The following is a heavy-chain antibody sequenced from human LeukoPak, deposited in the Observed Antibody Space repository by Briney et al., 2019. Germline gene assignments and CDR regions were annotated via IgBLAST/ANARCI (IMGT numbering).Heavy chain of an antibody. CDR2: IYTSGST. CDR1: GGSISSYY. D-gene: IGHD3-10*01. Sequence: SETLSLTCTVPGGSISSYYWSWIRQPAGKGLEWIGRIYTSGSTNYNPSLKSRVTMSVDTSKNQFSLKLSSVTAADTAVYYCARGPYYYGSGSLNLDYWGQGTLVTVSS. V-gene: IGHV4-4*07. CDR3: ARGPYYYGSGSLNLDY. J-gene: IGHJ4*02.